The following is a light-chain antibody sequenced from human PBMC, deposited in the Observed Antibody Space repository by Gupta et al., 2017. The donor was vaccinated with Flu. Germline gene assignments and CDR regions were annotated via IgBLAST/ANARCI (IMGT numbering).Light chain of an antibody. V-gene: IGLV1-40*01. J-gene: IGLJ2*01. CDR3: QSYDSSLSGPV. Sequence: SSSNIGAHYDVHWYQQLPGTAPRLLIHGNTKRPSGVPDRFSGSRSGSSASLAITGLQTEDEADYYCQSYDSSLSGPVFGGGTKLTVL. CDR1: SSNIGAHYD. CDR2: GNT.